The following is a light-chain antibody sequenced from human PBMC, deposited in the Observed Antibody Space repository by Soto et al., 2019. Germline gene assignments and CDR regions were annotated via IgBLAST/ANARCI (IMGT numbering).Light chain of an antibody. V-gene: IGLV2-8*01. CDR1: SSDVGGYNY. J-gene: IGLJ1*01. Sequence: QSVLAQPPPASGSPGQSVAISCTGTSSDVGGYNYVSWYQRHPGKAPKLMIYEVNKRPSRVPDRFSGSKSGNTASLTVSGLQAEDEADYYCSSYAGSSNVFGTGTKVTVL. CDR3: SSYAGSSNV. CDR2: EVN.